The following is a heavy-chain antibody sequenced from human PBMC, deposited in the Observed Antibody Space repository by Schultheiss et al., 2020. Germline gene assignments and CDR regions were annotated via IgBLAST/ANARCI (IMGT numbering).Heavy chain of an antibody. J-gene: IGHJ4*02. CDR3: ARGGRGGFCRGGICYYYFDC. D-gene: IGHD2-15*01. CDR2: IGSDGGVT. Sequence: GGSLRLSCAASGFTFSSYTMHWVRQAPGKGLEYVAAIGSDGGVTYYANSVKGRFSISRDNSQNTLYLQMGSLRAEDMAVYYCARGGRGGFCRGGICYYYFDCWGQGTLVTVSS. V-gene: IGHV3-64*01. CDR1: GFTFSSYT.